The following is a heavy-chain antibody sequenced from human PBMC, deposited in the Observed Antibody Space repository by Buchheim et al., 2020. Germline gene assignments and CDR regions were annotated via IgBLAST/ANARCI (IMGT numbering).Heavy chain of an antibody. V-gene: IGHV3-15*01. CDR2: IKSKNDGGTP. J-gene: IGHJ4*02. Sequence: EVQLVESGGGLVKPGGSLRLSCAASGFTFSNSWMSWVRQAPGKGLEWVGRIKSKNDGGTPDYAAHVKGRFTISSADSTHKLYLQMNSLKTEDTAVYYCTTEWSNDCSGGSCYYWGQGTL. CDR3: TTEWSNDCSGGSCYY. D-gene: IGHD2-15*01. CDR1: GFTFSNSW.